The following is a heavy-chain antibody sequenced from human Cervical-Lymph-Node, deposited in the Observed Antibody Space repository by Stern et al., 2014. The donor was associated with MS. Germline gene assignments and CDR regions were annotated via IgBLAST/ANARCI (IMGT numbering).Heavy chain of an antibody. CDR1: GYTFTVSD. J-gene: IGHJ5*01. D-gene: IGHD5-12*01. CDR2: ITPNSFGK. CDR3: ARVGGSGYYPYNWFDS. Sequence: QLVDSGAAVNQPGASVKVSCTASGYTFTVSDLPWVRQAPGQGLECMGWITPNSFGKSYAQRFQGWVTMTRDTSISTAYMELSRLRPDDTAVYYCARVGGSGYYPYNWFDSWGQGTLVTVSS. V-gene: IGHV1-2*04.